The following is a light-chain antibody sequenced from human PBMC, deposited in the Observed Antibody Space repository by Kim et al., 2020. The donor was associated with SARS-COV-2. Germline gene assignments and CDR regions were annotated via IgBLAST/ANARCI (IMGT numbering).Light chain of an antibody. Sequence: QSALTQPPSASGSPGQSVTISCTGTSSDVGGYNYVSWYQQHPGKAPKFMIYEVSKRPSGVPDRFSGSKSGNTASLTVSGLQAEDEADYYCSSYAGKVFGTGTKVTVL. CDR1: SSDVGGYNY. CDR2: EVS. V-gene: IGLV2-8*01. J-gene: IGLJ1*01. CDR3: SSYAGKV.